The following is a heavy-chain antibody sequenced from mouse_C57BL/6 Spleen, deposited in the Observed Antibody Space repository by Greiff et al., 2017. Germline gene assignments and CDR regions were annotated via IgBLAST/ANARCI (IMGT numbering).Heavy chain of an antibody. CDR3: ARSVGD. CDR1: GYTFASYW. J-gene: IGHJ3*01. CDR2: IHPNSGST. V-gene: IGHV1-64*01. Sequence: QVQLQQPGAELVQPGASVKLSCKASGYTFASYWMHWVKQRPGQGLEWIGMIHPNSGSTNYNEKFKSKATLTVDKSSSTYYIQRSSLTSEDSADYCCARSVGDWGQGTLVTVSA.